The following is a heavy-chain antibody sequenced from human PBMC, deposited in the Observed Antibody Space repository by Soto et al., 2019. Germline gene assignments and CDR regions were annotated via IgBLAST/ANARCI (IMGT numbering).Heavy chain of an antibody. J-gene: IGHJ5*01. CDR2: ITGSGGRT. D-gene: IGHD4-17*01. CDR1: GFTFSSYA. Sequence: EVHLLESGGGLVQPGGSLRLSCEASGFTFSSYAMTWVRQAPGRGLEGVSGITGSGGRTYYADSVKGRFTISRDNSKNTLDLQMNSLRAEDTAVYYCAKDTRYGDYVRWFDSWGQGTLVTVSS. V-gene: IGHV3-23*01. CDR3: AKDTRYGDYVRWFDS.